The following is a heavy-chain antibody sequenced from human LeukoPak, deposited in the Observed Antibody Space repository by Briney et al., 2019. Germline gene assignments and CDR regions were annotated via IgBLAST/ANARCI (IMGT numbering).Heavy chain of an antibody. CDR2: IYYSGST. Sequence: PSETLSLTCTVSGGSISSYYWSWIRQPPGKGLEWIGYIYYSGSTNYNPSLKSRVTISVDTSKNQFSLKLSSVTAADTAVYYCARKWQQLEVFDIWGQGTMVTVSS. D-gene: IGHD6-13*01. V-gene: IGHV4-59*01. J-gene: IGHJ3*02. CDR1: GGSISSYY. CDR3: ARKWQQLEVFDI.